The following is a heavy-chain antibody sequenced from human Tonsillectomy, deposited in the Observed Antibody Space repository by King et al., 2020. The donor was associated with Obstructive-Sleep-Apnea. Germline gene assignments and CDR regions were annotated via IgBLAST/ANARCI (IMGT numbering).Heavy chain of an antibody. J-gene: IGHJ4*02. V-gene: IGHV1-18*01. Sequence: QLVQSGAEVKKPGASVKVSCKASGYTFISYGISWVRQAPGQGLEWMGWISASNGNTNYARKVQGRVTMTTDTSTSTAYMELRSLRSDDTAVYYCARGGYDILTGYYAGRDVDFDYWGQGTLVTVSS. CDR3: ARGGYDILTGYYAGRDVDFDY. CDR1: GYTFISYG. D-gene: IGHD3-9*01. CDR2: ISASNGNT.